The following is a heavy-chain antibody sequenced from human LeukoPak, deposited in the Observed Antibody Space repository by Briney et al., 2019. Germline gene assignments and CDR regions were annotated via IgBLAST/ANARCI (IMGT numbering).Heavy chain of an antibody. CDR1: GGSISSYY. CDR2: IYTSGST. V-gene: IGHV4-4*07. J-gene: IGHJ5*02. CDR3: ARCLGYCSGGSCSYDNWFDP. Sequence: SEALSLTCTVSGGSISSYYWSWIRQPAGKGLEWIGRIYTSGSTNYNPSLKSRVTMSVDTSKNQFPLKLSSVTAADTAVYYCARCLGYCSGGSCSYDNWFDPWGQGTLVTVSS. D-gene: IGHD2-15*01.